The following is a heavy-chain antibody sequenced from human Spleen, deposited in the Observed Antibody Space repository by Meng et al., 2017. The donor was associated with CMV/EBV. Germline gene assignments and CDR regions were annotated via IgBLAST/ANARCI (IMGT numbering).Heavy chain of an antibody. D-gene: IGHD6-13*01. V-gene: IGHV3-21*01. CDR2: ISGTSSYI. CDR3: AREEEQQLVPSY. J-gene: IGHJ4*02. Sequence: GESLKISCAASGFTFNIYSMNWVRQAPGKGLEWVASISGTSSYIYYADSMRGRFSISRDNAKNSLYLQMNSLRAEDTAVYYCAREEEQQLVPSYWGQGTLVTVSS. CDR1: GFTFNIYS.